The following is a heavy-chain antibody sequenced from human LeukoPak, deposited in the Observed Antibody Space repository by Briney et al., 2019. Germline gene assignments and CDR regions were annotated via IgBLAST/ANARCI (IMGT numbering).Heavy chain of an antibody. Sequence: VGPLRLSCAASGFTFSSYSMNWVRQAQGKGLEWVSSIRSSSSYIYYADSVKGRFTISRDNAKNSLYLQMNSLRAEDTAVYYCARDPRAYDSSGYSEYWGQGTLVTVSS. J-gene: IGHJ4*02. V-gene: IGHV3-21*01. CDR2: IRSSSSYI. D-gene: IGHD3-22*01. CDR1: GFTFSSYS. CDR3: ARDPRAYDSSGYSEY.